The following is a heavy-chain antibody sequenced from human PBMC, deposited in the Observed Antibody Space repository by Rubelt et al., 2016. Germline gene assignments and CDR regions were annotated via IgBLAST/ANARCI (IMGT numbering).Heavy chain of an antibody. D-gene: IGHD3-22*01. CDR3: ARLPYYYDTRGYFDY. CDR1: GGSISSSSYY. V-gene: IGHV4-39*01. Sequence: QLQLQESGPGLVKPSETLSLTCTVSGGSISSSSYYWGWIRQPPGRGLEWIGSIYYSGSTYYNPSLTSRGTISEDTAKNQFSLKLSSVTAADTAVYYCARLPYYYDTRGYFDYWGQGTLVTVSS. CDR2: IYYSGST. J-gene: IGHJ4*02.